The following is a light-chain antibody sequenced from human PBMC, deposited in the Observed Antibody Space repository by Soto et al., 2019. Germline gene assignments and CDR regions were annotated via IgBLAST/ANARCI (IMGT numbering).Light chain of an antibody. Sequence: QSALTQPPSASGSPGQSVTISCTGTSSDVGGYNYVSWYQQNPGKAPKLMIYEVTKRPAGVPDRFSGSKSGNTAFLTVSGLQAEDEADYYCGSFAGINTFYVLGTGTKVTVL. CDR2: EVT. CDR1: SSDVGGYNY. CDR3: GSFAGINTFYV. J-gene: IGLJ1*01. V-gene: IGLV2-8*01.